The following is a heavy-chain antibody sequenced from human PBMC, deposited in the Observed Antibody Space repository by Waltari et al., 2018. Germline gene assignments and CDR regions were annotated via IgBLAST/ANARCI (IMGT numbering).Heavy chain of an antibody. J-gene: IGHJ4*02. V-gene: IGHV4-4*07. D-gene: IGHD6-13*01. CDR2: IYTSGST. CDR1: GGSISSYY. Sequence: QVQLQESGPGLVKPSETLSLTCTVSGGSISSYYWSWIRQPAGKGLEWIGRIYTSGSTNYNPSLKSRVTMSVDTSKNQFSRKLSSVTAADTAVYYCAREGAREQLVIYFDYWGQGTLVTVSS. CDR3: AREGAREQLVIYFDY.